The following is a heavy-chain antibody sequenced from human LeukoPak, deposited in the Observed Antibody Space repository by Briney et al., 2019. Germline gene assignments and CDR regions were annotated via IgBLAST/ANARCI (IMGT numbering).Heavy chain of an antibody. V-gene: IGHV4-59*01. J-gene: IGHJ3*02. Sequence: SETLSLTCTVSGGSISSYYWSWIRQPPGKGLEWIGYTYYSGSTNYNPSLKSRVTLSVDTSKNQFSLKLSSVTAADTAVYYCARGRWEGGAFDIWGQGTMVTVSS. CDR2: TYYSGST. CDR1: GGSISSYY. CDR3: ARGRWEGGAFDI. D-gene: IGHD1-26*01.